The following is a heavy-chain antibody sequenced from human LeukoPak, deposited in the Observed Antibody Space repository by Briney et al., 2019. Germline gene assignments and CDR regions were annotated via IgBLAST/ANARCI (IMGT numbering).Heavy chain of an antibody. J-gene: IGHJ5*02. CDR2: INWSGGST. V-gene: IGHV3-20*04. CDR3: ARPYGGDYGDYKGNWFDP. CDR1: GFTFDDYG. Sequence: PGGSLRLSCAASGFTFDDYGMSWVRQAPGKGLVWGSGINWSGGSTGYADSVKGRFTISRVNAKNSLYLQLNGLRAEDTSLFCCARPYGGDYGDYKGNWFDPWGQGTLVTVSS. D-gene: IGHD4-17*01.